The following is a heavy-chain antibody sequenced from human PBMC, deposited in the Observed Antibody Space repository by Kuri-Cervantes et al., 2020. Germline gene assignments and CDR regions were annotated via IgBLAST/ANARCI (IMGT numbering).Heavy chain of an antibody. D-gene: IGHD3-10*01. V-gene: IGHV3-30*19. CDR3: ARGLGSGSYYYYYYGMDV. CDR2: ISYDGSNK. Sequence: GESLKISCAASGSTFSSYGMHWVRQAPGKGLEWVAVISYDGSNKYYADSVKGRFTISRDNSKNTLYLQMNSLRAEDTAVYYCARGLGSGSYYYYYYGMDVWGQGTTVTVSS. J-gene: IGHJ6*02. CDR1: GSTFSSYG.